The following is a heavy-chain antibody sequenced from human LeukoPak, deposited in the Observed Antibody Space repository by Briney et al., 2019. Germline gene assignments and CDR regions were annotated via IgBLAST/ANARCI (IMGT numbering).Heavy chain of an antibody. CDR3: ATDRNSGKYYDY. Sequence: GGSLRLSCAASGFTFSNYGMSWVRQAPGKGLEWASAITGNGANTFYADSVKGRFTVSRDNAKNTLYLQMDSLRAEDTAVYYCATDRNSGKYYDYWGQGTLVTVSS. CDR1: GFTFSNYG. D-gene: IGHD1-26*01. V-gene: IGHV3-23*01. CDR2: ITGNGANT. J-gene: IGHJ4*02.